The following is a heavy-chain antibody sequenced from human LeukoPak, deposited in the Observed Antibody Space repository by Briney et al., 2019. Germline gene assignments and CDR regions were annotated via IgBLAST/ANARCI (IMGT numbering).Heavy chain of an antibody. J-gene: IGHJ6*03. D-gene: IGHD5-12*01. Sequence: PSETLSLTCTVSGGSISSSSYYWGWIRQPPGKGLEWIGSIYYSGSTYYNPSLKSRVTISVDTSKSQFSLKLSSVTAADTAVYYCARANSGYDLMGGYYYYMDVWGKGTTVTVSS. CDR3: ARANSGYDLMGGYYYYMDV. CDR1: GGSISSSSYY. V-gene: IGHV4-39*01. CDR2: IYYSGST.